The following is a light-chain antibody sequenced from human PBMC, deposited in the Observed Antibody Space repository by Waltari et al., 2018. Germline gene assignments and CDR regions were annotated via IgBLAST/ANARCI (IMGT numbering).Light chain of an antibody. CDR1: QSLLRSTGYNF. Sequence: DIVMTQSPLSLSVTPGEPASISCRSSQSLLRSTGYNFLDWYVQKPGQPPQLLISLGSDRASRVPDRFSGSGTGTDFTLKISRVEAEDVGIYYCMQALHTPTTFGPGTKVDIK. V-gene: IGKV2-28*01. J-gene: IGKJ3*01. CDR2: LGS. CDR3: MQALHTPTT.